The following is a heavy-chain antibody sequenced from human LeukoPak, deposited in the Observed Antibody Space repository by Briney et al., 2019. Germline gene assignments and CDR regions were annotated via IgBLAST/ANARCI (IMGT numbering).Heavy chain of an antibody. Sequence: GGSLRLSCAASGFTFRDYYMSWMRQAPGEGLEGVLYISTSGTAVYYADSVKGRFTISRDNAKNSLYLQMNSLRAEDTAVYYCAREGTQYYYDSSGYYWDWGQGTLVTVSS. J-gene: IGHJ4*02. CDR1: GFTFRDYY. CDR3: AREGTQYYYDSSGYYWD. V-gene: IGHV3-11*04. D-gene: IGHD3-22*01. CDR2: ISTSGTAV.